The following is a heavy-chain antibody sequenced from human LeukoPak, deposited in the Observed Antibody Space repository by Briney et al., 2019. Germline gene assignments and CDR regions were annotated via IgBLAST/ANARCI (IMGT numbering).Heavy chain of an antibody. CDR2: IIPIFGTA. CDR1: VGTLSSYA. Sequence: SVKVSCKASVGTLSSYAISWVRQAPGQGLERMGGIIPIFGTANYAQKFQGRVTITTDESTSTAYMELSSLRSEDTAVYYCATIYYYDNSGYYYHVGYFDYWGQGTLVTVSS. V-gene: IGHV1-69*05. CDR3: ATIYYYDNSGYYYHVGYFDY. J-gene: IGHJ4*02. D-gene: IGHD3-22*01.